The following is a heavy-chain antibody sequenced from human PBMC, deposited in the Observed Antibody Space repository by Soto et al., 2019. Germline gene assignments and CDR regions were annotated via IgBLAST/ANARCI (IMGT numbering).Heavy chain of an antibody. Sequence: PVGSLRLSCAASGLTFSSYAMSWVRQAPGKALEWVSAISGSGGSTYYADSVKGRFTISRENSKNTLYLQMNSLRAEDTAVHYCAKDKWGRCWGQGTLVTVSS. J-gene: IGHJ4*02. V-gene: IGHV3-23*01. CDR3: AKDKWGRC. D-gene: IGHD7-27*01. CDR2: ISGSGGST. CDR1: GLTFSSYA.